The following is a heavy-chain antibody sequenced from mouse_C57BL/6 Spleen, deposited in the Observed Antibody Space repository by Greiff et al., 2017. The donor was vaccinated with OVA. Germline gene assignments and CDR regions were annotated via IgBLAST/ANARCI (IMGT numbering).Heavy chain of an antibody. CDR3: AYYDYGDAY. CDR2: IYPGSGNT. D-gene: IGHD2-4*01. CDR1: GYTFTDYY. J-gene: IGHJ3*01. V-gene: IGHV1-76*01. Sequence: QVQLQQSGAELVRPGASVKLSCKASGYTFTDYYINWVKQRPGQGLEWIARIYPGSGNTYYNEKFKGKATLTAEKSSSTAYMQLSSLTSEDSAVYFCAYYDYGDAYWGQGTLVTVSA.